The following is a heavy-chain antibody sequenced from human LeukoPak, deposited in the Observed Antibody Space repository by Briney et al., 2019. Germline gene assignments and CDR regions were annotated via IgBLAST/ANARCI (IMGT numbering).Heavy chain of an antibody. CDR2: IYGGGNI. V-gene: IGHV3-53*01. CDR3: ARGAGYNYPYYFDY. Sequence: PGGSLRLSCAASGFTVSSNYMNWVRQAPGKGLEWVSVIYGGGNIYYADSVKGRFTIFRDNSKNTLYLQMNSLRAEDTAVYYCARGAGYNYPYYFDYWGQGTLVTVSS. D-gene: IGHD5-24*01. J-gene: IGHJ4*02. CDR1: GFTVSSNY.